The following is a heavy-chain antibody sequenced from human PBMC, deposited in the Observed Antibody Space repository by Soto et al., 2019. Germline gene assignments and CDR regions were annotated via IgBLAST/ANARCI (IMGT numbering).Heavy chain of an antibody. J-gene: IGHJ4*02. CDR1: GFAFSTYA. D-gene: IGHD4-17*01. Sequence: EVQLLESGGGLAQPGESLGLSCAASGFAFSTYAMNWVRQIPGKGLEWVASISDSGSKTYYADSVKGRVTIYRDNSMNTVSLQMNNLRDEDTAVYYCVKKKGPTDSDLQYFFDSWGQGRLVTVSS. V-gene: IGHV3-23*01. CDR2: ISDSGSKT. CDR3: VKKKGPTDSDLQYFFDS.